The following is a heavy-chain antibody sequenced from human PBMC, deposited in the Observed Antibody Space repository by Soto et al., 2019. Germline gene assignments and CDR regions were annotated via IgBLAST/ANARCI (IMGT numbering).Heavy chain of an antibody. Sequence: EVQLVESGGGLVRPGGSLRLSCAASGFTFSRYSMNWVRQAPGKGLEWVSSISSTTNYIYYADSMKGRFTVSRDNAKNSVYLDMNRLSAEDTAVYYCARESEDLTSNFDYWGQGTLITGSS. CDR1: GFTFSRYS. J-gene: IGHJ4*02. CDR3: ARESEDLTSNFDY. V-gene: IGHV3-21*01. CDR2: ISSTTNYI.